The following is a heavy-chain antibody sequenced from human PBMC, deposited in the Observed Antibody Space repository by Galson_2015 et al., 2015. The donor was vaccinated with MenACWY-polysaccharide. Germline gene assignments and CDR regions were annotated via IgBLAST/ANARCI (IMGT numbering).Heavy chain of an antibody. CDR1: GFTFSSYG. D-gene: IGHD2-2*01. V-gene: IGHV3-33*01. CDR3: ARDQGSYCSSTSCPGYFDL. J-gene: IGHJ2*01. CDR2: IWYDGSNK. Sequence: SLRLSCAASGFTFSSYGMHWVRQAPGKGLEWVAVIWYDGSNKYYADSVKGRFAISRDNSKNTLYLQMNSLRAEDTAVYYCARDQGSYCSSTSCPGYFDLGGRGTLVTVSS.